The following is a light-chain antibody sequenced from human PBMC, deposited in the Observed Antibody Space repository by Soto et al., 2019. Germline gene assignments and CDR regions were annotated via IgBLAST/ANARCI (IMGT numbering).Light chain of an antibody. CDR3: QQGYSTTPIT. J-gene: IGKJ5*01. CDR2: GAS. CDR1: QSIKNY. Sequence: DIQMTQSPSSLPAAIGDRVTITCRASQSIKNYLNWYQHKPGAAPKLLIFGASNLESGVPSRFSGSGSGTEFTLSISSLQPEDFATYYCQQGYSTTPITFGQGTRVEIK. V-gene: IGKV1-39*01.